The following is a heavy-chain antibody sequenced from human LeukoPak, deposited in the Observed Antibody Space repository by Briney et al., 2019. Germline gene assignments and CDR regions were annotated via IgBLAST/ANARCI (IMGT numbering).Heavy chain of an antibody. J-gene: IGHJ6*03. CDR1: GFTFSSYW. CDR2: INSDGSSK. Sequence: PGGSLRLSCAASGFTFSSYWMHWVRQAPGKGLVWVSRINSDGSSKSYADSVKGRFTISRDNAKNTLYLQMNSLRAEDTAVYYCARDLSYCGGDCYSPLDYYYYYMDVWGKGTTVTVSS. V-gene: IGHV3-74*01. D-gene: IGHD2-21*02. CDR3: ARDLSYCGGDCYSPLDYYYYYMDV.